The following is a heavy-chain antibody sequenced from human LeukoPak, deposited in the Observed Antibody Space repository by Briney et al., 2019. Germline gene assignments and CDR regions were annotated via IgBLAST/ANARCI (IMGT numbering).Heavy chain of an antibody. V-gene: IGHV3-30-3*01. J-gene: IGHJ4*02. CDR2: ISYDGSNK. CDR1: GFALNSYS. CDR3: SASPIVVVPAANTPFDY. Sequence: PGGSLRLSCAASGFALNSYSLAWVRQAPGKGLEWVAVISYDGSNKYYADSVKGRFTISRDNSKNTLYLQMNSLRAEGTAVYYCSASPIVVVPAANTPFDYWGQGTLVTVSS. D-gene: IGHD2-2*01.